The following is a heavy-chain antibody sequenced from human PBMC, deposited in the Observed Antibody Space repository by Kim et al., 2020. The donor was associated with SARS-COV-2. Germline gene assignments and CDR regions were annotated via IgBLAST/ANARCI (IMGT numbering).Heavy chain of an antibody. D-gene: IGHD1-26*01. CDR3: AKSGGDY. V-gene: IGHV3-23*01. Sequence: SGRSPYFADSVKGRFTLSRDKSKNTLYLQMNSLRAEDTAVYYCAKSGGDYWGQGTLVTVSS. CDR2: SGRSP. J-gene: IGHJ4*02.